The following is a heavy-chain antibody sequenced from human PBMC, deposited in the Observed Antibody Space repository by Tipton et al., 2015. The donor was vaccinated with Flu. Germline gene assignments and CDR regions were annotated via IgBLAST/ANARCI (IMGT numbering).Heavy chain of an antibody. CDR2: IYHTVNF. Sequence: TLSLTCTVSGGSISNAYWSWIRQPPGKGLGWVGYIYHTVNFNYNPSLKSRLTISVDTSKNQFSLKLRSVTAADTAVYYCAGQPGYETFGLFPPAWFDAWGHGTLVTDPS. V-gene: IGHV4-59*08. CDR1: GGSISNAY. J-gene: IGHJ5*01. D-gene: IGHD3/OR15-3a*01. CDR3: AGQPGYETFGLFPPAWFDA.